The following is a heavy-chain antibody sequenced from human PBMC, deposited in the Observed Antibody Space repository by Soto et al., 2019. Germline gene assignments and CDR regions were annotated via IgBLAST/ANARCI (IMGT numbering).Heavy chain of an antibody. CDR3: ARELVVAAVDYYYYYGMDV. Sequence: ASVKVSCKASGYTFTSYYMHWVRQAPGQGLEWMGIINPSGGSTSYAQKFQGRVTMTRDTSTSTVYMELSSLRSEDTAVYYFARELVVAAVDYYYYYGMDVWGQGTTVTVSS. CDR2: INPSGGST. CDR1: GYTFTSYY. D-gene: IGHD2-15*01. J-gene: IGHJ6*02. V-gene: IGHV1-46*01.